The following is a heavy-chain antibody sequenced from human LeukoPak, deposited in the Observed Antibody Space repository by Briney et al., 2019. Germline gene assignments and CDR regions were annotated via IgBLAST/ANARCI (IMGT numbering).Heavy chain of an antibody. D-gene: IGHD3-22*01. Sequence: ASVKVSCKASGHTFTSYDINWVRQATGQGLEWMGWMNPNRGNTGYAQKFQGRVTMTRNTSISTAYMELSSLRSEDTAVSYCARGVYYYDSSGYYPGWYFDLWGRGTLVTVSS. CDR2: MNPNRGNT. V-gene: IGHV1-8*01. J-gene: IGHJ2*01. CDR1: GHTFTSYD. CDR3: ARGVYYYDSSGYYPGWYFDL.